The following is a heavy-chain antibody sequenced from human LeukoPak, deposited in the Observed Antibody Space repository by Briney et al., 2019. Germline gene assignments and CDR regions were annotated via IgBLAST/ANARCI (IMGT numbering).Heavy chain of an antibody. CDR3: ARWLYNSGRVFDY. CDR2: IHGDGGRT. Sequence: QPGGSLRLSCAASGFTFSSYNMNWVRQALGKELEWVSTIHGDGGRTYYAASVKGRFTFSRDNSKNTLYLQMNSLTAEDTAVYYCARWLYNSGRVFDYWGQGTLVTVPS. CDR1: GFTFSSYN. J-gene: IGHJ4*02. V-gene: IGHV3-23*01. D-gene: IGHD3-10*01.